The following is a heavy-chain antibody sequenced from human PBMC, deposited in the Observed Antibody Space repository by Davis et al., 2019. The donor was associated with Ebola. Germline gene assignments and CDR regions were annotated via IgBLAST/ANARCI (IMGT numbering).Heavy chain of an antibody. Sequence: PSETLSLTCAVYGGSFSGYYWSWIRQPPGKGLEWIGEINHSGSTNYNPSLKSRVIISVDTSKNQFSLKLSSVTAADTAVYYCARGEGYCISTSCPYYYYGMDVWGQGTTVTVSS. V-gene: IGHV4-34*01. J-gene: IGHJ6*02. D-gene: IGHD2-2*01. CDR3: ARGEGYCISTSCPYYYYGMDV. CDR1: GGSFSGYY. CDR2: INHSGST.